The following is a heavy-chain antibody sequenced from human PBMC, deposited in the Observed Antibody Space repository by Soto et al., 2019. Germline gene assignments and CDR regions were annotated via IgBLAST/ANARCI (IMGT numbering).Heavy chain of an antibody. D-gene: IGHD2-2*01. CDR3: ALHGDEYASSSYFYYYAMDV. CDR2: VSGSGGGT. V-gene: IGHV3-23*01. Sequence: GGSLRLSCAASGFIFSSYALSWVRQAPGKGLAWVSGVSGSGGGTYYADSVEGRFTISRDNSKNTLYLEMNYLRVEDTAIYYWALHGDEYASSSYFYYYAMDVWGQGTPVTVSS. CDR1: GFIFSSYA. J-gene: IGHJ6*02.